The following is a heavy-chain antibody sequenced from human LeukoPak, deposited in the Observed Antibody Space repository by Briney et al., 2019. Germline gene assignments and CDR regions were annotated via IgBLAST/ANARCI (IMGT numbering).Heavy chain of an antibody. CDR2: VKQDGSET. J-gene: IGHJ3*02. CDR3: ARGHVNDYGDYFDTFEI. D-gene: IGHD4-17*01. V-gene: IGHV3-7*01. CDR1: GFTFGSYW. Sequence: GGSLRLSCAASGFTFGSYWINWVRQAPGKGLEWVGNVKQDGSETYCVDSLKGRFTISRDNTQSSVYLQMNDLRAADTAVYYCARGHVNDYGDYFDTFEIWGQGTMVTVSS.